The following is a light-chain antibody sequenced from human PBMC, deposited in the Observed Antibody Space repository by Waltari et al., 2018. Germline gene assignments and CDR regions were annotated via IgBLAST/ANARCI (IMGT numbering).Light chain of an antibody. V-gene: IGLV2-23*01. Sequence: QSALTQPASVSGPPGQSITISCTGTSSDVGSYNYVSWYQQQLGKAPKVMIYEGSKRPSGVSSRFSVSKSGNSASLTISGLQSEDEADYYCCSYAGSGTWVFGGGTKLTVL. CDR2: EGS. J-gene: IGLJ3*02. CDR3: CSYAGSGTWV. CDR1: SSDVGSYNY.